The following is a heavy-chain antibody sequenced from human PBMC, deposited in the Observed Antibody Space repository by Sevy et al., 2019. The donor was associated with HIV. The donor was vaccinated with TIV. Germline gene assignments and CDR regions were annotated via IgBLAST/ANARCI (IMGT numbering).Heavy chain of an antibody. CDR1: DDSLTSDY. J-gene: IGHJ4*02. V-gene: IGHV4-59*08. CDR3: AKHGRDFWSRFYTGIDY. Sequence: SETPSLSCIVSDDSLTSDYWSWIRQPPGKGLEWIAYIYNTGSTNYNPSLKSRVSISVDTSKNQLSLRLSSVTAADTAVYYCAKHGRDFWSRFYTGIDYWGQGTQVTVSS. D-gene: IGHD3-3*01. CDR2: IYNTGST.